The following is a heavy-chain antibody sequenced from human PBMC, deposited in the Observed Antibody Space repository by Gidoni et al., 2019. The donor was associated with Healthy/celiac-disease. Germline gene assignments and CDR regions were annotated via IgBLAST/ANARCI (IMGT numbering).Heavy chain of an antibody. J-gene: IGHJ2*01. CDR3: ARGGVAGTHWYFDL. Sequence: EVQLVETGGGLIQPGGSLRLSCAASGFTGSSNYRSWVLQAPGKGLEWVSVIYSGGSTYYADSVKGRFTISRDNSKNTLYLQMNSLRAEDTAVYYCARGGVAGTHWYFDLWGRGTLVTVSS. D-gene: IGHD6-19*01. CDR2: IYSGGST. CDR1: GFTGSSNY. V-gene: IGHV3-53*02.